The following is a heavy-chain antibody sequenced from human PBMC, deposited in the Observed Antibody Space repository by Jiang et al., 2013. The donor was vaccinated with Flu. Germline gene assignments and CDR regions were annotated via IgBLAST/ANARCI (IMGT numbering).Heavy chain of an antibody. CDR2: ISAYNGNT. V-gene: IGHV1-18*01. J-gene: IGHJ4*02. Sequence: LEWMGWISAYNGNTNYAQKLQGRVTMTTDTSTSTAYMELRSLRSDDTAVYYCARDVSGRTGTRISSPDYWGQGTLVTVSS. CDR3: ARDVSGRTGTRISSPDY. D-gene: IGHD1-7*01.